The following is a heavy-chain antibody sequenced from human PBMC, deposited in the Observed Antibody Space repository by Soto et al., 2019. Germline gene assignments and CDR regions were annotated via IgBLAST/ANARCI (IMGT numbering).Heavy chain of an antibody. D-gene: IGHD2-21*01. Sequence: SETLSLTCAVYGGSFSGYYWSWIRQPPGKGLEWIGEINHSGSTNYNPSLKSRVTISVDTSKNQFSLKLSSVTAADTAVYYCARPLTGGGVVATKADRGKYYFNKGGKETLPTVS. CDR3: ARPLTGGGVVATKADRGKYYFNK. CDR1: GGSFSGYY. CDR2: INHSGST. J-gene: IGHJ4*02. V-gene: IGHV4-34*01.